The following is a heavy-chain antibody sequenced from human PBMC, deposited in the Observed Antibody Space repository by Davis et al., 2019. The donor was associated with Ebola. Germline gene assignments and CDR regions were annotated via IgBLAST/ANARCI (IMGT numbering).Heavy chain of an antibody. D-gene: IGHD6-6*01. CDR3: AREGNPVPFDY. J-gene: IGHJ4*02. CDR1: GYTFTSYA. CDR2: IDTNTGNP. V-gene: IGHV7-4-1*02. Sequence: AASVKVSCKASGYTFTSYALNWVRQAPGQGLDWLGWIDTNTGNPTYAQGFTGRFVFSLDTSVSTAYLHISSLKAEDTAVYYCAREGNPVPFDYWGRGTLVTVSS.